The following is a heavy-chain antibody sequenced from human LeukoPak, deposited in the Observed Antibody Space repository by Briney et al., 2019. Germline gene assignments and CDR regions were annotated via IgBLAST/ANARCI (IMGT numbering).Heavy chain of an antibody. CDR2: IYHSGST. CDR1: GYSISSGYY. V-gene: IGHV4-38-2*02. CDR3: ARVPYGDYGMSLDY. Sequence: TASETLSLTCTVSGYSISSGYYWGWIRQPPGKGLEWIGSIYHSGSTYYNPSLKSRVTISVDTSKNQFSLKLSSVTAADTAVYYCARVPYGDYGMSLDYWGQGTLVTVSS. D-gene: IGHD4-17*01. J-gene: IGHJ4*02.